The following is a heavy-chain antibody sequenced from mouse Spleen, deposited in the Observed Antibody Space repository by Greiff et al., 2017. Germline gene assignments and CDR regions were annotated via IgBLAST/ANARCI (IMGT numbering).Heavy chain of an antibody. CDR2: FNPSRGYP. J-gene: IGHJ4*01. Sequence: VQLMEPGAELAKPGASAKLSSKASGYTFISNWRHWVKQRPGRGPGWLGYFNPSRGYPKFNQNFKDKATLTADKSSSTAYMQLSSLTYEDCASYNCASSDYGGSSYDAKDYWGQGTTVTVSS. V-gene: IGHV1-7*01. CDR1: GYTFISNW. D-gene: IGHD1-1*01. CDR3: ASSDYGGSSYDAKDY.